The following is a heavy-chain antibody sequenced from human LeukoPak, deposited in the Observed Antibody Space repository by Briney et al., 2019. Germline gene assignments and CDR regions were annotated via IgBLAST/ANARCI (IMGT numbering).Heavy chain of an antibody. CDR2: IYHSGST. CDR1: GGSISSGDYY. V-gene: IGHV4-30-4*01. Sequence: SQTLSLTCTVSGGSISSGDYYWSWIRQPPGKGLEWIGYIYHSGSTYYNPSLKSRVTISVDTSKNQFSLKLSSVTAADTAVYYCASEPADYYDSSGRNCWGQGTLVTVSS. CDR3: ASEPADYYDSSGRNC. J-gene: IGHJ4*02. D-gene: IGHD3-22*01.